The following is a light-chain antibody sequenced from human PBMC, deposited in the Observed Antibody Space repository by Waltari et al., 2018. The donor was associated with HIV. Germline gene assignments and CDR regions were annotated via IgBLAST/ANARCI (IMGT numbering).Light chain of an antibody. CDR1: DTDVGTYHY. CDR2: EVS. V-gene: IGLV2-14*01. J-gene: IGLJ3*02. CDR3: TSYTTTNTWV. Sequence: QSALTQPASVSGSPGQSITISCTGTDTDVGTYHYFSWFQHHPGKAPKLIISEVSNRPSGVSHRFSGSKSGNTASLIISGLQAEDEASYYCTSYTTTNTWVFGGGTNLTVL.